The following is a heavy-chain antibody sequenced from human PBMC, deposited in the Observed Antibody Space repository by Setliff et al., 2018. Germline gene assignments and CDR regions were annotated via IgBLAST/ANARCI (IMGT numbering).Heavy chain of an antibody. V-gene: IGHV3-23*01. J-gene: IGHJ6*03. CDR1: GFTFSSYS. CDR3: AKTAHYYESSGYYYDPYFYYMDV. Sequence: HPGGSLRLSCEASGFTFSSYSMNWVRQAPGKGLEWVSTISDTNGSTYYADAVKGRLTISRDNSKNTLYLQMNSLRADDTAVYYCAKTAHYYESSGYYYDPYFYYMDVWGKGTTVTVSS. CDR2: ISDTNGST. D-gene: IGHD3-22*01.